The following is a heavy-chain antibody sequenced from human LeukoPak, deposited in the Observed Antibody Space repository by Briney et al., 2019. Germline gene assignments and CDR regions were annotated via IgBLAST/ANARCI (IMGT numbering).Heavy chain of an antibody. CDR3: ARQPKSCTPGVFITGKACWFDS. CDR1: GYSINNGYY. CDR2: VYHVGTT. J-gene: IGHJ5*01. Sequence: SETLSLTCTVSGYSINNGYYWGWIRQPPGKGLEWIGVYHVGTTGYNPSLRSPVTISVDTAKNQFSLNLRSVNAADTAVYFCARQPKSCTPGVFITGKACWFDSWGQGTLVTVSS. D-gene: IGHD3-10*01. V-gene: IGHV4-38-2*02.